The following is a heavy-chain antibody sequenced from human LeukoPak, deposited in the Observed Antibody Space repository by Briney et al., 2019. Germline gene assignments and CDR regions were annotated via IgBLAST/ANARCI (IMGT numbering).Heavy chain of an antibody. V-gene: IGHV3-53*01. D-gene: IGHD3-10*01. CDR2: IYSGGST. J-gene: IGHJ4*02. CDR3: ARVQVRGVSTFDY. Sequence: GGSLRLSCAASGFTVSSNYMSWVRQAPGKGLEWVSVIYSGGSTYYADSVKGRFTISRDNSKNTLHLQMNSLRAEDTAVYYCARVQVRGVSTFDYWGQGTLVTVSS. CDR1: GFTVSSNY.